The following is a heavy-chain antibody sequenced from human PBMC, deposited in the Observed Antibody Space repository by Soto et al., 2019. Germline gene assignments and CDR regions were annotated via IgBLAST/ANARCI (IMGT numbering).Heavy chain of an antibody. V-gene: IGHV4-59*01. CDR3: ARSYYDIVRAFDY. D-gene: IGHD3-9*01. Sequence: SETLSLTCTVSGGSISSYYWSWIRQPPGKGLEWIGYIYYSGSTNYNPSLKSRVTISVDTSKNQFSLKLSSVTAADTAVYYRARSYYDIVRAFDYWGQGTLVTVSS. J-gene: IGHJ4*02. CDR2: IYYSGST. CDR1: GGSISSYY.